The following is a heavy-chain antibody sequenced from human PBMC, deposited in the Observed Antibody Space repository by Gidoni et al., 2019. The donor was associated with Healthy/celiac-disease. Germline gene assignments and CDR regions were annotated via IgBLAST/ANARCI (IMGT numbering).Heavy chain of an antibody. J-gene: IGHJ4*02. V-gene: IGHV3-23*01. CDR2: ISGSGGST. CDR3: AKSGYDSSGYYGYYFDY. Sequence: EVQLLESGGGLVQPGGSLRLSCAASGFTFSRSSMSWVRQAPGKGLEWVSAISGSGGSTYYADSVKGRFTISRDNSKNTLYLQMNSLRAEDTAVYYCAKSGYDSSGYYGYYFDYWGQGTLVTVSS. D-gene: IGHD3-22*01. CDR1: GFTFSRSS.